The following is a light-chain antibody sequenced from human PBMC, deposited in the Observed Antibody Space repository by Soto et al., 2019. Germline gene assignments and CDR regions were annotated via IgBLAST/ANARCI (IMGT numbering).Light chain of an antibody. J-gene: IGKJ2*01. Sequence: IQMTQSPSSLSVSVTDRVTITCRASQDIGNDLGWYQQKPGKAPKLLIYAASSLQSGVPSRFSGSGSGTDFTLTISSLQPEDFATYYCQQSYSTPRTFGQGTKLEIK. CDR1: QDIGND. V-gene: IGKV1-39*01. CDR3: QQSYSTPRT. CDR2: AAS.